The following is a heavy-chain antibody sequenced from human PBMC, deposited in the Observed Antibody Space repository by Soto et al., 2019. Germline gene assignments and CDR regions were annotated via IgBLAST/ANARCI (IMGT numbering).Heavy chain of an antibody. D-gene: IGHD6-13*01. J-gene: IGHJ6*02. CDR1: GGTFSSYA. V-gene: IGHV1-69*13. CDR2: IIPIFGTA. Sequence: ASVKVSCKASGGTFSSYAISWVRQAPGQGLEWMGGIIPIFGTANYAQKFQGRVTITADESTSTAYMELSSLRSEDTAVYYCARVPSQSIAAAGTAFWYYYGMDVWGQGTTVTVSS. CDR3: ARVPSQSIAAAGTAFWYYYGMDV.